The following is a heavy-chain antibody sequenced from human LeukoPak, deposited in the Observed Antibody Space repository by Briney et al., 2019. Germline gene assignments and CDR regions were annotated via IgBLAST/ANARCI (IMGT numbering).Heavy chain of an antibody. CDR2: IYYTGAT. Sequence: KPSETLSLTCTVSGGSIGTNYWTWIRQPPGKGLEYIGYIYYTGATNYNPSLKSRVTMSVDTSKNQFSLRLSSVTAADTAVYFCAEYGNSSWVIDYWGQGTLVTVSS. J-gene: IGHJ4*02. D-gene: IGHD2/OR15-2a*01. CDR3: AEYGNSSWVIDY. V-gene: IGHV4-59*08. CDR1: GGSIGTNY.